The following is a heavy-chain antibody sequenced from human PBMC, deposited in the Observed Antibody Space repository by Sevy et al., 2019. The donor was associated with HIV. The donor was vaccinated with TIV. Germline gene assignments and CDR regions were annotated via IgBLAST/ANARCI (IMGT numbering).Heavy chain of an antibody. Sequence: GGSLRLSCAASGFTFSSSAMHWVRQAPAKGLEWVALISHDGTNKYYADSVKGRFTISRDNSKNTLYLQMNILRAEDTAVQYCARDMAHLPIAVAGNFYYYYGMDVWGQGTTVTVSS. J-gene: IGHJ6*02. CDR1: GFTFSSSA. CDR3: ARDMAHLPIAVAGNFYYYYGMDV. CDR2: ISHDGTNK. V-gene: IGHV3-30*04. D-gene: IGHD6-19*01.